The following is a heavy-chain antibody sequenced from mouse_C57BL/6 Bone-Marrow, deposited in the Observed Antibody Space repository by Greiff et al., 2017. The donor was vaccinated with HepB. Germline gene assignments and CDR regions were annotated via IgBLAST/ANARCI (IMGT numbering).Heavy chain of an antibody. CDR3: TTQTAQAYDY. V-gene: IGHV14-4*01. Sequence: DVQLQESGAELVRPGASVKLSCTASGFNIKDDYMHWVKQRPEQGLEWIGWIDPENGDTEYASKFQGKATITADTSSNTAYLQLSSLTSEDTAVYYCTTQTAQAYDYWGQGTSVTVSS. D-gene: IGHD3-2*02. CDR2: IDPENGDT. J-gene: IGHJ4*01. CDR1: GFNIKDDY.